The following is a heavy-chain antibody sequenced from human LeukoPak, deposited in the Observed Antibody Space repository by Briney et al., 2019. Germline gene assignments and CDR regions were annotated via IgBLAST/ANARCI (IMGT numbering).Heavy chain of an antibody. CDR2: INPNSGGT. Sequence: ASVKVSCKASGYTFTGYYMHWVRQAPGQGLEWMGRINPNSGGTNYAQKFQGRVTMTRDTSISTAYMELSRLRSDDTAVYYCARETRGRVGDSGYFDYSGQGTLVTVSS. J-gene: IGHJ4*02. V-gene: IGHV1-2*06. CDR1: GYTFTGYY. D-gene: IGHD1-26*01. CDR3: ARETRGRVGDSGYFDY.